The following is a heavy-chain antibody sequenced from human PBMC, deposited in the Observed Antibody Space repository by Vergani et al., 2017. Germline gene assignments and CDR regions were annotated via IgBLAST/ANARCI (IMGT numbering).Heavy chain of an antibody. CDR2: ISWNSGSI. CDR1: GFTFDDYA. Sequence: EVQLLESGGGLVQPGRSLRLSCAASGFTFDDYAMHWVRQAPGKGLEWVSGISWNSGSIGYADSVKGRFTISRDNAKNSLYLQMNSLRAEDTALYYCAKGITMVRGVISDWGQGTLVTVSS. J-gene: IGHJ4*02. V-gene: IGHV3-9*01. D-gene: IGHD3-10*01. CDR3: AKGITMVRGVISD.